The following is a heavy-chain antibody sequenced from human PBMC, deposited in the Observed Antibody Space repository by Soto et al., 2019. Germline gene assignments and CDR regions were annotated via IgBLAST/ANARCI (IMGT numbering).Heavy chain of an antibody. CDR3: ARAQGSGWPRGGY. CDR1: GYTFTSYA. J-gene: IGHJ4*02. Sequence: GASVKVSCKASGYTFTSYAMHCARQAPGQRLEWMGWINAGNGNTKYSQKFQGRVTITRDTSASTAYMELSSLRSEDTAVYYCARAQGSGWPRGGYWGQGTLVTVSS. CDR2: INAGNGNT. D-gene: IGHD6-19*01. V-gene: IGHV1-3*01.